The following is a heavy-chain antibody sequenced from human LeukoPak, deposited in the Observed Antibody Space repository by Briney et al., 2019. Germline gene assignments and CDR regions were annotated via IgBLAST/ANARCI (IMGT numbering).Heavy chain of an antibody. D-gene: IGHD4/OR15-4a*01. CDR2: ISYDGNIK. CDR3: ARDRSANSRVYYFDY. Sequence: PAGSRRLSSAASGFTCSAYAMHWVRQAPGKGLEWVAIISYDGNIKYQADSVKGRFTISRDDSKNTLYLQMNSLRAEDTAVYYCARDRSANSRVYYFDYWGQGTLVTVSS. J-gene: IGHJ4*02. V-gene: IGHV3-30-3*01. CDR1: GFTCSAYA.